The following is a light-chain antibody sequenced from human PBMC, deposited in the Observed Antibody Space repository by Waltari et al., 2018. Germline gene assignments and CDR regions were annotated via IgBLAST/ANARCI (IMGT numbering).Light chain of an antibody. J-gene: IGKJ1*01. CDR2: DAS. CDR1: QSISRY. CDR3: QQRDNWPRT. V-gene: IGKV3-11*01. Sequence: IVLTQSPATLSLSPGERAALSCRASQSISRYLAWYQQKPGQAPRLLIYDASNRATGIPARFSGRGSGTDFTLSITTLEPEDFAVYYCQQRDNWPRTFGQGTRVGV.